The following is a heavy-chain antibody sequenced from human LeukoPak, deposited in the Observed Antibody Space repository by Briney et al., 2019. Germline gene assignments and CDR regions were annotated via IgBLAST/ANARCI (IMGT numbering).Heavy chain of an antibody. V-gene: IGHV4-39*07. CDR1: GGSISSGDYY. D-gene: IGHD1-7*01. CDR3: ARRVTGTPGYFQH. J-gene: IGHJ1*01. Sequence: SETLSLTCTVSGGSISSGDYYWSWIRQPPGKGLEWIGEINHSGSTNYNPSLKSRVTISVDTSKNQFSLKLSSVTAADTAAYYCARRVTGTPGYFQHWGQGTLVTVSS. CDR2: INHSGST.